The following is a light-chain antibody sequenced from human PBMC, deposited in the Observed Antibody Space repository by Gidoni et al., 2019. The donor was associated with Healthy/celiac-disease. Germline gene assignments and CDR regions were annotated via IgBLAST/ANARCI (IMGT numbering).Light chain of an antibody. CDR3: QQLNSDPRRT. Sequence: DIQLTHSPSFLSASVGDRVTITCRDSQGISSYLAWYQQQTGKPPKRLIYAASTLQSGVPSRFRGSGSGTEFTLTISSLQTEDFATDDCQQLNSDPRRTVGEGTRLEIK. CDR2: AAS. CDR1: QGISSY. V-gene: IGKV1-9*01. J-gene: IGKJ5*01.